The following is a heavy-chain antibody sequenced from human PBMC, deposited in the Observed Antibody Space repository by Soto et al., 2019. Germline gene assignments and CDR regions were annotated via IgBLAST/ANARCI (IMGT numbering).Heavy chain of an antibody. D-gene: IGHD2-8*01. CDR3: AKYDPYADYYGMDV. V-gene: IGHV1-69*13. CDR2: IIPIFGTA. J-gene: IGHJ6*02. Sequence: ASVKVSCKASGGTFSSYAISWVRQAPGQGLEWMGGIIPIFGTANYAQKFQGRVTITADESTSTAYMELSSLRSEDTAVYYCAKYDPYADYYGMDVWGQGTTVTVSS. CDR1: GGTFSSYA.